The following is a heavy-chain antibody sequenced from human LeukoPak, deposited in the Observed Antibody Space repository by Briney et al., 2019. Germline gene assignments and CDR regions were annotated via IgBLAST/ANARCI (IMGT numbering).Heavy chain of an antibody. CDR3: ASPSDGADPVPFDY. D-gene: IGHD5-24*01. V-gene: IGHV1-46*01. CDR1: GYTFTIYY. CDR2: INPSGGST. Sequence: GASVTVSFRVSGYTFTIYYMHWVRQAPGQGLEWMGIINPSGGSTSYTQKFQGRVTMTRDTSTSTVYMELSSLRSEDTAVYYCASPSDGADPVPFDYWGQGTLVTVSS. J-gene: IGHJ4*02.